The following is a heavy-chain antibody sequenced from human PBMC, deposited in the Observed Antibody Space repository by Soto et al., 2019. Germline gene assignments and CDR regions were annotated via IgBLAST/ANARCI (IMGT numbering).Heavy chain of an antibody. Sequence: GGSLRLSCAASGFSLIGYSMNWVRQAPGKGLEWVSNISSSSRSIFYADSVKGRFTISRDNAKNSLYLQMDSLRDEDTAVYYCTRSNDMDVWGQGTTVTVSS. D-gene: IGHD1-1*01. V-gene: IGHV3-48*02. CDR3: TRSNDMDV. CDR2: ISSSSRSI. CDR1: GFSLIGYS. J-gene: IGHJ6*02.